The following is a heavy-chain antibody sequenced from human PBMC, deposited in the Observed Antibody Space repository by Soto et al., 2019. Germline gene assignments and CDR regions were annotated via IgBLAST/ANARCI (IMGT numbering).Heavy chain of an antibody. D-gene: IGHD2-15*01. CDR1: GGSVSSGSYY. Sequence: PSETLSLTCTVSGGSVSSGSYYWSWIRQPPGKGLEWIGYIYYSGSTNYNPSLKSRVTISVDTSKNQFSLKLSSVTAADTAVYYCARESMYGGSSDAYFDYWGQGTLVTVSS. J-gene: IGHJ4*02. CDR3: ARESMYGGSSDAYFDY. V-gene: IGHV4-61*01. CDR2: IYYSGST.